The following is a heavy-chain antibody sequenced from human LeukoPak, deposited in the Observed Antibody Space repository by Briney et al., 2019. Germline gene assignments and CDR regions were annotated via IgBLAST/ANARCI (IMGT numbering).Heavy chain of an antibody. Sequence: SETLFLTCTVSGGSISSSSYYWGWIRQPPGKGLEWIGSIYYSGSTYYNPSLKSRVTISVDASKNQFSLKLSSVTAADTAVYYCARRSSWPNWFDPWGQGTLVTDSS. J-gene: IGHJ5*02. V-gene: IGHV4-39*01. D-gene: IGHD6-13*01. CDR3: ARRSSWPNWFDP. CDR2: IYYSGST. CDR1: GGSISSSSYY.